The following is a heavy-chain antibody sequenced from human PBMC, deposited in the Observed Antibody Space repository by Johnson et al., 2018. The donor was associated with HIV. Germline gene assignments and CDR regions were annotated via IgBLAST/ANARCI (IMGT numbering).Heavy chain of an antibody. CDR3: ARGSRYTYDNDDAHLLHAFDI. CDR2: IYSGGTT. Sequence: QVQLVESGGGLVKPGGSLRLSCVASGFTFSSYAMHWVRQAPGKGLEWVAVIYSGGTTYYAASVKVRFTISSANSKNTLYPEMNTLRAEDTAVYYCARGSRYTYDNDDAHLLHAFDIWGQGTMVTVSS. J-gene: IGHJ3*02. V-gene: IGHV3-NL1*01. CDR1: GFTFSSYA. D-gene: IGHD3-22*01.